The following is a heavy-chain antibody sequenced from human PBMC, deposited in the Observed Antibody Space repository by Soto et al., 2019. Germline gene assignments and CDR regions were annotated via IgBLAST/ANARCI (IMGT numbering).Heavy chain of an antibody. J-gene: IGHJ4*02. Sequence: QVQLVESGGGVVQPGRSLRLSCAASGFTFSSYGMHWVRQGPGKGLEWVAMISYDGSDKYYADSVKGRFTISRDNSKNTLFLQMNALTGEDTALYYAAKDNPDVDYWGQGALVTVSS. CDR3: AKDNPDVDY. CDR2: ISYDGSDK. CDR1: GFTFSSYG. V-gene: IGHV3-30*18.